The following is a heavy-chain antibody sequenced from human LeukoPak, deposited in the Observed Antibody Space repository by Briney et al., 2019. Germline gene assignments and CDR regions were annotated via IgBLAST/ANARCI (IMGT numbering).Heavy chain of an antibody. D-gene: IGHD6-19*01. Sequence: GASVKVSCKASGYTFTSYGISWVGQAPGQGLEWMGWISTYNGNTNYAQKLQGRVTMTTDTSRSKAYMEMRSLRSDDTAVYYCARELGYSSGWYVPYFDYWGQGTLVTVSS. J-gene: IGHJ4*02. CDR2: ISTYNGNT. CDR1: GYTFTSYG. V-gene: IGHV1-18*01. CDR3: ARELGYSSGWYVPYFDY.